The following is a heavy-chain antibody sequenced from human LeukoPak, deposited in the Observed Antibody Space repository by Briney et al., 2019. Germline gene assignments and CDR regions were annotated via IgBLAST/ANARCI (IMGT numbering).Heavy chain of an antibody. CDR1: GFTFSDYY. J-gene: IGHJ6*02. Sequence: SGGSLRLSCAASGFTFSDYYMSWIRQAPGKGLEWVSYISSSGSTIYYADSVKGRFTISRDNAKNSLYLQMNSLRAEDTAVYYCARAPSLLYCSSTSCYQSNWSYGKDPYYYYGMDVWGQGTTVTVSS. D-gene: IGHD2-2*01. V-gene: IGHV3-11*01. CDR2: ISSSGSTI. CDR3: ARAPSLLYCSSTSCYQSNWSYGKDPYYYYGMDV.